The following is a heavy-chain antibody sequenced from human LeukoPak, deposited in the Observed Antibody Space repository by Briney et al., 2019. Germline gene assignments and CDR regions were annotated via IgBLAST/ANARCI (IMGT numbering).Heavy chain of an antibody. V-gene: IGHV1-3*04. CDR2: INTGNGNT. J-gene: IGHJ4*02. CDR3: ARAYSSGWYNVGY. D-gene: IGHD6-19*01. CDR1: GYTFTSYA. Sequence: ASVKVSCTASGYTFTSYAMHWVRQAPGQRLECMGWINTGNGNTKYSQKFQGRVTITRDTSASTAYMDLSSLRSEDTAVYYCARAYSSGWYNVGYWGQGTLVTVSS.